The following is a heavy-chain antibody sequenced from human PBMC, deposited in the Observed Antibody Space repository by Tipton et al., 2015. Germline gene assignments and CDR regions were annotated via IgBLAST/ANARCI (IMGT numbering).Heavy chain of an antibody. CDR1: GDSISGPNW. CDR3: ASRGAGTSHYAMDV. D-gene: IGHD6-19*01. J-gene: IGHJ6*02. V-gene: IGHV4-4*02. Sequence: TLSLTCVVSGDSISGPNWWSWVRQPPGKGLEWIGEIYHVGSTNYNPSLNSRVAISIDTSKNQFSLKLTSVTAADTAVYYCASRGAGTSHYAMDVWGQGTTVTVSS. CDR2: IYHVGST.